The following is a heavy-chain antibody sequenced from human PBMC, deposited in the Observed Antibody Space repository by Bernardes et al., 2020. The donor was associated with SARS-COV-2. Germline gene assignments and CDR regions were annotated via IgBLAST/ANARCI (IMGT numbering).Heavy chain of an antibody. CDR2: IGYSAHNT. CDR3: AKRGNYYISGSYAVGAWHAFEI. Sequence: GGFLTLSCSASGFTFISYAMSWVRRAPGMGLEWVSGIGYSAHNTYSADSVKGRFTISIDTYKNTLYLQMNSLRAEDTAVYDCAKRGNYYISGSYAVGAWHAFEIWGQGTMVTVSS. CDR1: GFTFISYA. D-gene: IGHD3-10*01. J-gene: IGHJ3*02. V-gene: IGHV3-23*01.